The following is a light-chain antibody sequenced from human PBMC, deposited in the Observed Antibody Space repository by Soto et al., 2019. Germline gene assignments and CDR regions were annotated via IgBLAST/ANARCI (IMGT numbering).Light chain of an antibody. CDR1: SSNIGSNT. CDR3: EAWDDSLSGAI. V-gene: IGLV1-44*01. Sequence: QSVLTQPPSTSATPGQRVTISCSGSSSNIGSNTVNWYQQLPGTAPKLLIYSNDQRPSGVPDRFSGSKSGTSASLAISGLQSEDEADYYCEAWDDSLSGAIFGGGTKLTVL. J-gene: IGLJ2*01. CDR2: SND.